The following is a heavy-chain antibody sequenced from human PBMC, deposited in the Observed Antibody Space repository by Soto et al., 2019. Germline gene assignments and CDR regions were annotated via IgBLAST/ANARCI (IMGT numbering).Heavy chain of an antibody. CDR3: ARNMDYYYGPGSGNGHGV. Sequence: QVQLVQSGAEVKEPGDSVRVSCEASGYTFTAYYIHWVRQAPGQGLEWMGWINPKFGDTTYEQDFQGRLTLTRDMSISTVYMDLSRLTSDDTAIYYCARNMDYYYGPGSGNGHGVWGQGTTVNVFS. D-gene: IGHD3-10*01. CDR1: GYTFTAYY. CDR2: INPKFGDT. J-gene: IGHJ6*02. V-gene: IGHV1-2*02.